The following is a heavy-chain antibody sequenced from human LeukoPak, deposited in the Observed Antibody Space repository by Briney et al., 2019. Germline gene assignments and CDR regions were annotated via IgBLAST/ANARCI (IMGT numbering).Heavy chain of an antibody. Sequence: GGSLRLSCAASGFTVSSNYMSWVRQAPGKGLEWVSVIHTDGNAYYADSVKGRFTISRDNSRNTLNLQMNILRVEDTAVYYCARGLSTRSYGVWGQGTLVTVSS. V-gene: IGHV3-66*01. CDR3: ARGLSTRSYGV. CDR1: GFTVSSNY. D-gene: IGHD2-2*01. CDR2: IHTDGNA. J-gene: IGHJ4*02.